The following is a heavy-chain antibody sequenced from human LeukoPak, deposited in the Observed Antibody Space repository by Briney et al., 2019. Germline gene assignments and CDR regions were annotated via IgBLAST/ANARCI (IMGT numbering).Heavy chain of an antibody. J-gene: IGHJ4*02. Sequence: GGSLRLSCAASGFTFSSYAMHWVRQAPGKGLEWVAIISYDGSNKYYADYVKGRFTISRDNSKNTLYLQMNSLRTEDTALYYCARARSSWGPFDYWGQGTLVTVSS. CDR2: ISYDGSNK. V-gene: IGHV3-30-3*01. D-gene: IGHD6-13*01. CDR1: GFTFSSYA. CDR3: ARARSSWGPFDY.